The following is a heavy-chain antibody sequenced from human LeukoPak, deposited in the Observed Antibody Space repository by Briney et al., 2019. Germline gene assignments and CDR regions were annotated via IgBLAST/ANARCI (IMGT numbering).Heavy chain of an antibody. J-gene: IGHJ3*02. D-gene: IGHD3-22*01. CDR2: IYYSGST. CDR3: ARRLRYYDSSGYYYHAFDI. V-gene: IGHV4-59*08. CDR1: GGSISSYY. Sequence: KPSETLSLTCTVSGGSISSYYWSWIRQPPGKGLEWIGYIYYSGSTNYNPSLKSRVTISVDTSKNQFSLKLSSVTAADTAVYYCARRLRYYDSSGYYYHAFDIWGQGTMVTVSS.